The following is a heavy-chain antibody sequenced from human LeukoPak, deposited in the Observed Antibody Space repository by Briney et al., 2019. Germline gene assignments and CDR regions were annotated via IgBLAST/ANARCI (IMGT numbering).Heavy chain of an antibody. V-gene: IGHV3-7*01. Sequence: GGSLRLSCVASGFTLSTYWMTWVRQAPGKGLVWVANIKQDGSEKYYVDAVKGRFTISRDNAKKLLYLQMNSLRVEDTAVYYCARDRGSSGRLGRFDNWGQGTLVTVSP. CDR2: IKQDGSEK. CDR1: GFTLSTYW. CDR3: ARDRGSSGRLGRFDN. J-gene: IGHJ4*02. D-gene: IGHD6-19*01.